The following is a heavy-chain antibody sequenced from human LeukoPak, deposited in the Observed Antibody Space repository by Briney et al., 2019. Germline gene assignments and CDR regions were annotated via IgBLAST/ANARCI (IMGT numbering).Heavy chain of an antibody. CDR1: GGSISSYY. CDR3: ARLLWFGTRDYYMDV. V-gene: IGHV4-59*01. CDR2: IYYSGST. J-gene: IGHJ6*03. Sequence: SETLSLTCTVSGGSISSYYWSWIRQPPGKGLEWIGYIYYSGSTNYNPSLKSRVTISVDTSKNQFSLKLSSVTAADTAVYYCARLLWFGTRDYYMDVWGKGTTVTISS. D-gene: IGHD3-10*01.